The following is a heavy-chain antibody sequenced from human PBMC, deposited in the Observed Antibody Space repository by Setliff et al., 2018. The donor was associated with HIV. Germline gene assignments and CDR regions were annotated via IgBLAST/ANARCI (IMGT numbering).Heavy chain of an antibody. J-gene: IGHJ4*02. Sequence: SETLSLTCTVSGDSIITYYWTWIRQPPGKGLEWIGYIHHSGSSDYTPSLRSRVTISLDTSKNQFSLKLSSVTAADMAIYYCARLRDMEWELIGLDYWGRGTLVTVSS. CDR1: GDSIITYY. D-gene: IGHD1-26*01. CDR3: ARLRDMEWELIGLDY. CDR2: IHHSGSS. V-gene: IGHV4-59*01.